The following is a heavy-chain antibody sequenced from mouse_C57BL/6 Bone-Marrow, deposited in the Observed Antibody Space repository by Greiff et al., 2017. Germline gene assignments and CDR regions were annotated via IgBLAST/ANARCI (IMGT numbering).Heavy chain of an antibody. J-gene: IGHJ2*01. V-gene: IGHV1-4*01. D-gene: IGHD4-1*01. Sequence: VTLQESGAELARPGASVKMSCKASGYTFTSYTMHWVKQRPGPGLEWIGYINPSSGYTKYNQKFKDKATLTADKSSSTAYMQLSSLTSEDSAVYYCARRLTGTRGDYWGQGTTLTVSS. CDR2: INPSSGYT. CDR3: ARRLTGTRGDY. CDR1: GYTFTSYT.